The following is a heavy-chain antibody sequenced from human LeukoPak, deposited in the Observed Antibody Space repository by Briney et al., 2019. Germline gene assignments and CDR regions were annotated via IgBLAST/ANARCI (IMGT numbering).Heavy chain of an antibody. CDR1: GGSISSYY. Sequence: SETLSLTRTVSGGSISSYYWSWIRQPPGKGLEWIGYIYYSGSTNYNPSLKSRVTISVDTSKNQFSLKLSSVTAADTAVYYCARDGSGSYYRNWFDPWGQGTLVTVSS. J-gene: IGHJ5*02. CDR2: IYYSGST. CDR3: ARDGSGSYYRNWFDP. V-gene: IGHV4-59*01. D-gene: IGHD1-26*01.